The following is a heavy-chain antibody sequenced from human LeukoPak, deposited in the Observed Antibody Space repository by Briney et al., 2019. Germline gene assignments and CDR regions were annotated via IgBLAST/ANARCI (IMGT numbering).Heavy chain of an antibody. Sequence: PSETLSLTCAVYGGSFSGYYWSWIRQPLGKGLEWIGEINHSGSTNYNPSLKSRVTISVDTSKNQFSLKLSSVTAADTAVYYCARVAWLTARTYGMDVWGQGTTVTVSS. D-gene: IGHD6-6*01. CDR2: INHSGST. V-gene: IGHV4-34*01. CDR1: GGSFSGYY. CDR3: ARVAWLTARTYGMDV. J-gene: IGHJ6*02.